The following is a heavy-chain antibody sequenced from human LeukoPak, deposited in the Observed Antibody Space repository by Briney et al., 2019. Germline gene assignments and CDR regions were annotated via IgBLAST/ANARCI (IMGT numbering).Heavy chain of an antibody. Sequence: SVKVSCKAFGYTFTDHYVHWVRQAPGQGLEWMGRIIPIFGTANYAQKFQGRVTITTDESTSTAYMELSSLRSEDTAVYYCARVGQPVSDAFDIWGQGTMVTVSS. J-gene: IGHJ3*02. CDR1: GYTFTDHY. CDR3: ARVGQPVSDAFDI. CDR2: IIPIFGTA. V-gene: IGHV1-69*05. D-gene: IGHD6-13*01.